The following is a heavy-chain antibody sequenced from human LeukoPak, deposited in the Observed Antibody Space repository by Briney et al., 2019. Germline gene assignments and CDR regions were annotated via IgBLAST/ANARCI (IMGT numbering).Heavy chain of an antibody. CDR1: THSVSTDYY. D-gene: IGHD3-10*01. J-gene: IGHJ4*02. CDR3: AREGLITIIRGLNFGY. Sequence: SETLSLTCTVSTHSVSTDYYWGWIRQPPGKGLEWVGNIYHDGSTYYTPSLKSRVTISVDTSKNQFSLKLTSVTAADTAVYYCAREGLITIIRGLNFGYWGQGTLVSVSS. CDR2: IYHDGST. V-gene: IGHV4-38-2*02.